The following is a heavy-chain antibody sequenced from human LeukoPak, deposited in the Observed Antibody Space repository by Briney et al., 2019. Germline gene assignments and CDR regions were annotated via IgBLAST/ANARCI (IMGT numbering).Heavy chain of an antibody. J-gene: IGHJ6*02. CDR3: ARGHPPNLDV. CDR2: AYYNGNT. V-gene: IGHV4-59*01. CDR1: GGSIGTDH. Sequence: SETLSLTCTISGGSIGTDHWTWIRQPPGKGLDWIGYAYYNGNTNYNPSLNSRVTISVDTSNNQFSLRLTSVTTADMAVYYCARGHPPNLDVWGQGTTVAVSS.